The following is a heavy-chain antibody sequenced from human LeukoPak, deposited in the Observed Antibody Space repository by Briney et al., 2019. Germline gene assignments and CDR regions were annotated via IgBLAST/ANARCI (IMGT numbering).Heavy chain of an antibody. V-gene: IGHV3-23*01. CDR2: ISGSGGST. CDR3: ARGYSSSWSSLAGY. J-gene: IGHJ4*02. Sequence: GGSLRLSCAASGFTFSSYAMSWVRQAPGKGLEWVSAISGSGGSTYYADSVKGRFTISRDNSRNTLYLQMNSLRAEDTAVYYCARGYSSSWSSLAGYWGQGTLVTVSS. CDR1: GFTFSSYA. D-gene: IGHD6-13*01.